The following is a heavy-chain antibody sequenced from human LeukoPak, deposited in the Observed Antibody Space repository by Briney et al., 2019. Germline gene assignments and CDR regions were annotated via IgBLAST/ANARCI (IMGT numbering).Heavy chain of an antibody. CDR3: VRERDYDTYFDF. Sequence: PGGSLRLSCAVFGFSVRANHMAWVRQGLGQGLERISVILPGGVTHYTDSLKDRFAISIDSSKNLLFLQMDSLRAEDTALYFCVRERDYDTYFDFWGRGTLVTVS. CDR2: ILPGGVT. D-gene: IGHD3-9*01. J-gene: IGHJ4*02. CDR1: GFSVRANH. V-gene: IGHV3-53*01.